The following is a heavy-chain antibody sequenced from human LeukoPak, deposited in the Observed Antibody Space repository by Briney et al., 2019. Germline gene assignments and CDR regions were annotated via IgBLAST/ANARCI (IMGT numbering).Heavy chain of an antibody. J-gene: IGHJ4*02. CDR3: ARGRDGYNFLNRGEYYYFDY. CDR2: FYTSGDT. V-gene: IGHV4-61*02. Sequence: TLSLTCTVSGGSISSGTYYWSWIRQPAGKGLEWIGRFYTSGDTNYNPSLKSRVTISVDTSKNQFSLRLNSVTAADTAVYYCARGRDGYNFLNRGEYYYFDYWGQGTLVTVSS. D-gene: IGHD5-24*01. CDR1: GGSISSGTYY.